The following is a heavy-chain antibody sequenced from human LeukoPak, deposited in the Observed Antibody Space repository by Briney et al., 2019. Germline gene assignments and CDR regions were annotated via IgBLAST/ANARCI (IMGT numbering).Heavy chain of an antibody. V-gene: IGHV3-48*01. J-gene: IGHJ3*02. CDR2: VTGTSSPI. Sequence: GGSLRLSCEVSGFTFSTYSMNWVRQAPGKGLEWVSYVTGTSSPIYYADSVKGRFTISRDNAKNSLYLQMNSLRAEDTTVYYCARDPGYGYSGAFDIWGQGTMVTVSS. CDR1: GFTFSTYS. D-gene: IGHD5-18*01. CDR3: ARDPGYGYSGAFDI.